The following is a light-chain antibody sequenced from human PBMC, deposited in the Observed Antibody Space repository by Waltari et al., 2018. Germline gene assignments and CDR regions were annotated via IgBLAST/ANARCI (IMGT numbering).Light chain of an antibody. CDR3: SSYATRYMVL. CDR1: NKDIGAHHL. CDR2: EVS. J-gene: IGLJ2*01. V-gene: IGLV2-14*01. Sequence: QSALTQPASVPGPVAQSISISCPGRNKDIGAHHLFSWYQQYPGKPPKLVIYEVSNRPSGVSNRFSASKSGTTASLTISGLQAEDEAEYFCSSYATRYMVLFGGGTRVTVL.